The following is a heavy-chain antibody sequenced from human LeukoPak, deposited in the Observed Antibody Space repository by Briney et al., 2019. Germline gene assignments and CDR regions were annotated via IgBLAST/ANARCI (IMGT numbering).Heavy chain of an antibody. CDR1: GFTFSDYH. CDR3: ATYRQVMLPFEA. V-gene: IGHV3-11*01. D-gene: IGHD5-18*01. CDR2: TFQGGGEI. Sequence: GGSLRLSCAASGFTFSDYHMSWIRQPPGKGLEWVSSTFQGGGEIHYADSVRGRFTISRDNSRSTLSLQMNSLRGEDTAIYYCATYRQVMLPFEAWGRGTLVTVSS. J-gene: IGHJ5*02.